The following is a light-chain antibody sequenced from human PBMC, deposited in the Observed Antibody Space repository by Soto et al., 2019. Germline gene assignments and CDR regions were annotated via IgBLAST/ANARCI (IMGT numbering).Light chain of an antibody. J-gene: IGLJ2*01. Sequence: QSALTQPASVSGSPGQSITISCTGTSSDVGAYNYVSWYQHHPGKAPKLMIYDVSNRPSGVSNRFSGSKSGNTASLTISGLQAEDEDDYYCNSFTTGSTLVFGGGTKLTVL. CDR2: DVS. V-gene: IGLV2-14*03. CDR3: NSFTTGSTLV. CDR1: SSDVGAYNY.